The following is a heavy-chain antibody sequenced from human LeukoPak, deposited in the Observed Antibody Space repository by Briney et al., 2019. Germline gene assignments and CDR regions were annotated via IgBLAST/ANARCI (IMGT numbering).Heavy chain of an antibody. CDR1: GYTFTDYY. V-gene: IGHV1-2*04. D-gene: IGHD1-26*01. Sequence: ASVKVSCKASGYTFTDYYMHWVRQAPGQGLEWMGWINPNSGGTNYAQKFQGWVTMTRDTSISTAYMELSRLRSDDTAVYYCARVGKYSGSYRNDAFDIWGQGTMVTVSS. CDR3: ARVGKYSGSYRNDAFDI. CDR2: INPNSGGT. J-gene: IGHJ3*02.